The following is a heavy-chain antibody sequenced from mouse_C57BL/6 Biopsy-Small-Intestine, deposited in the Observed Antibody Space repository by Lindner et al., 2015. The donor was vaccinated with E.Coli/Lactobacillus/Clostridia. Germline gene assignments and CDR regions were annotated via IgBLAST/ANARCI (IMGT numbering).Heavy chain of an antibody. D-gene: IGHD2-2*01. Sequence: VQLQESGPELVKPGASVKISCKASGYSFTGYFMNWVMQSHGKSLEWIGRINPYNGDTFYNQKFKGKATLTVDKSSSTAHMELRSLTSEDSAVYYCASSYGYDEGYAMDYWGQGTSVTVSS. CDR3: ASSYGYDEGYAMDY. J-gene: IGHJ4*01. V-gene: IGHV1-20*01. CDR2: INPYNGDT. CDR1: GYSFTGYF.